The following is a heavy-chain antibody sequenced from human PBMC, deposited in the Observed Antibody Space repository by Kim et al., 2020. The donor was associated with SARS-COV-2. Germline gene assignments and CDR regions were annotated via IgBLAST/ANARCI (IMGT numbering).Heavy chain of an antibody. D-gene: IGHD3-22*01. CDR3: AKSPPYYYDSSGGYYFDY. Sequence: KGRFTISRDNANNSLYLQMNSLRAEDTALYYCAKSPPYYYDSSGGYYFDYWGQGTLVTVSS. V-gene: IGHV3-9*01. J-gene: IGHJ4*02.